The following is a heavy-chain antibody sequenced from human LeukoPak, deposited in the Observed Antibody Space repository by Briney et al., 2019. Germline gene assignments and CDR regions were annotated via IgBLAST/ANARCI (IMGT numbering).Heavy chain of an antibody. V-gene: IGHV4-4*07. CDR3: ARDFTDSRSSLVYYYYYYMDV. D-gene: IGHD1-26*01. CDR1: GGSISSYY. Sequence: PSETLSLTCTVSGGSISSYYWSWIRQPAGKGLEWIGRIYSSGNTNYNPSLKSRVTMSVDTSKNQFSLKLSSVTAADTAVYYCARDFTDSRSSLVYYYYYYMDVWGKGTTVTVSS. J-gene: IGHJ6*03. CDR2: IYSSGNT.